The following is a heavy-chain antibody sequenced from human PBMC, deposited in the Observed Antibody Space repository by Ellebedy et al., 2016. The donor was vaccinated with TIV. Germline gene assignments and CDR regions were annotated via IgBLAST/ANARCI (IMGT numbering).Heavy chain of an antibody. V-gene: IGHV3-7*03. CDR2: ITPDGSDK. J-gene: IGHJ4*02. CDR1: GFTFSSYW. Sequence: GESLKISXAASGFTFSSYWMSWVRQAPGKGLEWVANITPDGSDKYYVGSVKGRFTISRDNAKKSLYLQMTSLRDEDTAVYYCAGSSGWSGEGGSWGQGTLVTVSS. CDR3: AGSSGWSGEGGS. D-gene: IGHD6-19*01.